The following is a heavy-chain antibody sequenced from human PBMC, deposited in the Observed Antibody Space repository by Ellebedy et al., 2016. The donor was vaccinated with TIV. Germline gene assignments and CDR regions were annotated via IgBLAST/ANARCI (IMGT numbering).Heavy chain of an antibody. J-gene: IGHJ6*02. Sequence: GESLKISXAASGFTFSTYAMSWVRQAPGKGLEWVSAISDSGGSTYYADSVRGRFTISRDNSKNTLFLQMNSLRVEDTALYYCAKGRRIAAAGTDRYYYYGMDVWGQGTTVTVSS. CDR3: AKGRRIAAAGTDRYYYYGMDV. CDR2: ISDSGGST. V-gene: IGHV3-23*01. D-gene: IGHD6-13*01. CDR1: GFTFSTYA.